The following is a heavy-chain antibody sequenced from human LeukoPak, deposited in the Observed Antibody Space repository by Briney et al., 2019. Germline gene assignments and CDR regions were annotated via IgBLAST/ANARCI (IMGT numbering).Heavy chain of an antibody. Sequence: PSETLSLTCTVSGGSLSSSSYYWGWIRQPPGKGLEWIGSIYYSGSTYYNPSLKSRVTISVDTSKNQFSLKLSSVTAADTAVYYCARFRVWDYVWGSYRYEVGAFDIWGQGTMVTVSS. CDR1: GGSLSSSSYY. CDR3: ARFRVWDYVWGSYRYEVGAFDI. J-gene: IGHJ3*02. CDR2: IYYSGST. V-gene: IGHV4-39*01. D-gene: IGHD3-16*02.